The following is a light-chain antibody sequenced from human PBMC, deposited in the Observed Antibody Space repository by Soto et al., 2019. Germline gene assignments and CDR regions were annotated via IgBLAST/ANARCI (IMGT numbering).Light chain of an antibody. CDR1: QGINNF. CDR3: QKYNSPPRT. CDR2: SAS. V-gene: IGKV1-27*01. J-gene: IGKJ1*01. Sequence: DIQMTQSPSSLSASIGDRVTITCRASQGINNFLAWYQQQPGDAPKLLLYSASILRSAVPSRFSGSGSGTAFTIPISSLQPADVVTDYCQKYNSPPRTFGQGTRV.